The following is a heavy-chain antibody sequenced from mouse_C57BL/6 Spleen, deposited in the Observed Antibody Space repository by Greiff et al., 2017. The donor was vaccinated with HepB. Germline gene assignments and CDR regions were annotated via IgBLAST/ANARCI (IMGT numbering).Heavy chain of an antibody. J-gene: IGHJ4*01. V-gene: IGHV1-50*01. D-gene: IGHD2-1*01. CDR3: ARWGGNSYYAMDY. CDR1: GYTFTSYW. CDR2: IDPSDSYT. Sequence: QVQLQQPGAELVKPGASVKLSCKASGYTFTSYWMQWVKQRPGQGLEWIGEIDPSDSYTNYNQKFKGKATLTVDTSSSIAYMQLSSLTSEDSAVYYCARWGGNSYYAMDYWGQGTSVTVSS.